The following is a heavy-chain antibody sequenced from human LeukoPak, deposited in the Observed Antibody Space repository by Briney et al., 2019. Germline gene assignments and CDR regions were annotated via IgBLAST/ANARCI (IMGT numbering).Heavy chain of an antibody. D-gene: IGHD3-10*01. CDR1: GFTFSSYG. V-gene: IGHV3-30*18. J-gene: IGHJ6*02. Sequence: GGSLRLSCAASGFTFSSYGMHRVRQAPGKGLEWVTVISYDGSDKYYADSVKGRFTISRDNSKNTLYLQMNSLRAEDTAVYYCAKDLTGSGPYYYYYYGMDVWGQGTTVTVSS. CDR2: ISYDGSDK. CDR3: AKDLTGSGPYYYYYYGMDV.